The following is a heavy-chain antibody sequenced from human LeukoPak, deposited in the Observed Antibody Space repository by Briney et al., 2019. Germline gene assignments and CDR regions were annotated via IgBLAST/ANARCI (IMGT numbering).Heavy chain of an antibody. J-gene: IGHJ3*02. CDR3: AKEDSVGVAAAGTEVLDALDI. V-gene: IGHV3-30*18. CDR1: GFTFSSYG. D-gene: IGHD6-13*01. Sequence: GRSLRLSCAASGFTFSSYGVHWVRQAPGKGLEWVAVISYDGSNKYYADSVKGRFTISRDNSKNTLYLQMNSLRAEDTAVYYCAKEDSVGVAAAGTEVLDALDIWGQGTMVTVSS. CDR2: ISYDGSNK.